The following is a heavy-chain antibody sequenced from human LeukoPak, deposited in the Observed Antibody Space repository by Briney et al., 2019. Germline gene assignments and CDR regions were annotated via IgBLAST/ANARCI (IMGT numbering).Heavy chain of an antibody. J-gene: IGHJ4*02. V-gene: IGHV4-34*01. CDR1: GGSFSGYY. CDR3: ARGPPPYCGGDCPDY. D-gene: IGHD2-21*02. CDR2: INHSGST. Sequence: PSETLSLTCAVYGGSFSGYYWSWIRQPPGKGLEWIGEINHSGSTNYNPSLKSRVTISVDTSKNQFSLKLSSVTAADTAVYYCARGPPPYCGGDCPDYWGQGTLVAVSS.